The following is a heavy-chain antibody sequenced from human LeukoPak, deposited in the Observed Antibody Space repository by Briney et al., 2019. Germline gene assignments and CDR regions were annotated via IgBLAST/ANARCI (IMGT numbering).Heavy chain of an antibody. J-gene: IGHJ6*03. CDR2: ISAYNGNT. Sequence: ASVKVSCKASVYTFTSYGISWVRQAPGQGLEWMGWISAYNGNTNYAQKLQGRVTMTTDTSTSTAYMELRSLRSDDTAVYYCARTGYCSGGSCLTSYYYYYYMDVWGKGTTVTVSS. D-gene: IGHD2-15*01. V-gene: IGHV1-18*01. CDR1: VYTFTSYG. CDR3: ARTGYCSGGSCLTSYYYYYYMDV.